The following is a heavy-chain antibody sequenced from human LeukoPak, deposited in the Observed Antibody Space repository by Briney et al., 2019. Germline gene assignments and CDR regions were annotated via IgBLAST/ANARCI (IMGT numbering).Heavy chain of an antibody. J-gene: IGHJ3*02. Sequence: ASVKVSCKASGYTFTSYDINWVRQATGQGLEWMGWMNPNSGNTGYAQKFQGRVTITRNTSISTAYMELSSLRSEDTAVYYCAIYGDYTGAFDIWGQGTMVTVSS. CDR2: MNPNSGNT. D-gene: IGHD4-17*01. V-gene: IGHV1-8*03. CDR3: AIYGDYTGAFDI. CDR1: GYTFTSYD.